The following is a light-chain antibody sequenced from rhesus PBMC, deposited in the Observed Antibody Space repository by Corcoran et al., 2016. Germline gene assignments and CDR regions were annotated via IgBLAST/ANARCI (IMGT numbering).Light chain of an antibody. CDR2: EVS. CDR3: SSYASSSAFI. CDR1: SSDIGGYNR. J-gene: IGLJ1*01. Sequence: QAALTQSPSVSGSPGQSVTISCTGTSSDIGGYNRVSWYQQHPGKAPKLMIYEVSKRPSGVSDRFSGSKSGNTASLTISWLQAEDEADYYCSSYASSSAFIFGAGTRLTVL. V-gene: IGLV2-13*01.